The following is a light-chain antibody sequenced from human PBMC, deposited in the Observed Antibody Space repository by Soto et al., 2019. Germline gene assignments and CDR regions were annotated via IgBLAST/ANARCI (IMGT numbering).Light chain of an antibody. CDR1: SSDVGAYNY. J-gene: IGLJ1*01. V-gene: IGLV2-14*01. Sequence: QSALTQPASVSGSPGQSITISCTGTSSDVGAYNYVSWYQQHPVKAPKLIIYEVNNRPSGVSNRFSGSKSGNTASLTISGLQAEDEADYYCSSHTRSSTYVFGTGNKLTVL. CDR2: EVN. CDR3: SSHTRSSTYV.